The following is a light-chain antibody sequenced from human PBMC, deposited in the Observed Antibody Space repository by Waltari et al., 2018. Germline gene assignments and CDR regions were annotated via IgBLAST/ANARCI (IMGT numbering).Light chain of an antibody. J-gene: IGLJ3*02. CDR1: SSNIGNHF. V-gene: IGLV1-51*01. CDR2: DND. CDR3: GTWDNSLSGGV. Sequence: QSVLTQPPSVSAAPGQKVTISCSGSSSNIGNHFVSWYQQLPGTAPKLPIYDNDKRPSGIPDRFSGSKSGTSATLGITGLQAGDEADYYCGTWDNSLSGGVFGGGTKVTVL.